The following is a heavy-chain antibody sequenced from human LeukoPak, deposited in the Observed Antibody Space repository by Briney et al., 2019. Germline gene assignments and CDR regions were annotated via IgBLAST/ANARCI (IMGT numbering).Heavy chain of an antibody. Sequence: ASVKVSCKASAYTFSDYYAHWVRQAPGQGLEWMGWFHPSTGGAGYAQKFQGRVIMTRDTSISTAYMQLTRLTSDDTAVYYCAIKRIHGNPFDYWGQGTLVTVSS. D-gene: IGHD2/OR15-2a*01. J-gene: IGHJ4*02. CDR3: AIKRIHGNPFDY. V-gene: IGHV1-2*02. CDR1: AYTFSDYY. CDR2: FHPSTGGA.